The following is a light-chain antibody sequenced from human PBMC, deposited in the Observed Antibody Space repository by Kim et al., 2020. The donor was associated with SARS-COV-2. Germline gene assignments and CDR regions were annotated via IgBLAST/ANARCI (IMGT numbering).Light chain of an antibody. CDR3: ISYAGTNNFYV. CDR1: SSDVGGCNF. J-gene: IGLJ1*01. V-gene: IGLV2-8*01. Sequence: SDTIVCTVTSSDVGGCNFVSWHQQHPGKAPKLIIYDVNKRPAGVPNRFSGSKSGNTASLTVSGLQAEDEADYYCISYAGTNNFYVFGTGTKVTVL. CDR2: DVN.